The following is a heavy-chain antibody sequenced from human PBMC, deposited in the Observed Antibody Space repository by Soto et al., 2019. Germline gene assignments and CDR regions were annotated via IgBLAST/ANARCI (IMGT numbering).Heavy chain of an antibody. CDR1: GFTFSSYA. CDR2: ISGSGGST. V-gene: IGHV3-23*01. J-gene: IGHJ4*02. Sequence: GGSLRLSCAASGFTFSSYAMSWVRQAPGKGLEWVSAISGSGGSTYYADSVKGRFTISRDNSKNTLYLQMNSLRAEDTAVYYCAKVPSIAAAGNREYYFDYWGQGTLVTVSS. CDR3: AKVPSIAAAGNREYYFDY. D-gene: IGHD6-13*01.